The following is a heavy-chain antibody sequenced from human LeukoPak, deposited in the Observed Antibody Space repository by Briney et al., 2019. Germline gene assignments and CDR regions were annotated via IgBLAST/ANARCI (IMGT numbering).Heavy chain of an antibody. CDR1: GGSISSGDYY. Sequence: PSETLSLTCTVSGGSISSGDYYWSWIRQPPGKGLEWIGYIYYSGSTYYNPSLKSRVTISVDTSKNQFSLKLSSVTAADTAVYYCARDGPPGIAARPLLAYWGQGTLVTVSS. CDR2: IYYSGST. CDR3: ARDGPPGIAARPLLAY. D-gene: IGHD6-6*01. V-gene: IGHV4-30-4*02. J-gene: IGHJ4*02.